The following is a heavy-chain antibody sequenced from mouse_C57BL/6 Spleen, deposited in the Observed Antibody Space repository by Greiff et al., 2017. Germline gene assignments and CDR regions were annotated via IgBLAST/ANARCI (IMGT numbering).Heavy chain of an antibody. Sequence: VQLQQSGTVLARPGASVKMSCKTSGYTFTSYWMHWVKQRPGQGLEWIGAIYPGNSDTSYNQKFKGKAKLTAVTSASTAYMELSSLTNEDSAFYYCTVTTVVARWYYFDYWGQGTTLTVSS. V-gene: IGHV1-5*01. CDR3: TVTTVVARWYYFDY. J-gene: IGHJ2*01. CDR2: IYPGNSDT. CDR1: GYTFTSYW. D-gene: IGHD1-1*01.